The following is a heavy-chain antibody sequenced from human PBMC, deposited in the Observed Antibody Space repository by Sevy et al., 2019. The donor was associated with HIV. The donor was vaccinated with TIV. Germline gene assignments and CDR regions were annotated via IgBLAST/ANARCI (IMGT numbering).Heavy chain of an antibody. Sequence: GGSLRLSCAASGFTFSSYAMHWVRQAPGKGLEWVAVISYDGSNKYYADSVKGRFTISRDNSKNTLYLQMNSLRAEDTALYYCARDLRYSSSRMDAFDIWGQGTMVTVSS. V-gene: IGHV3-30-3*01. CDR1: GFTFSSYA. D-gene: IGHD6-13*01. CDR2: ISYDGSNK. CDR3: ARDLRYSSSRMDAFDI. J-gene: IGHJ3*02.